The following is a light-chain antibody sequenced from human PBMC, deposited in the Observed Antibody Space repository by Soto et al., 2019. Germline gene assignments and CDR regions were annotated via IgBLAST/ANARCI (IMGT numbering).Light chain of an antibody. CDR2: LAS. Sequence: EIVMTQSPLSLTVTPGEPASISCKSSQSLQHNNGNTLLDWYLQKPGQSPQLLIYLASRRAPWAPDRVSGSGSGTDFRLRISTVEADDAAIYYCMQALQTPRTFGQGTKLEI. J-gene: IGKJ1*01. CDR3: MQALQTPRT. CDR1: QSLQHNNGNTL. V-gene: IGKV2-28*01.